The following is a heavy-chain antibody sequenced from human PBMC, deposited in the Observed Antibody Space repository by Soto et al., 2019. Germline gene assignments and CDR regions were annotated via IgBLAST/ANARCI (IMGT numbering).Heavy chain of an antibody. Sequence: QIQLVQSGAEVKKPGASVKVSCKASGYTFSSYHITWVRQAPGQGLELMGWISAYNGNTNYAQNLQGRVTMTTDPSPSTAYMELRSLRSDDTAVYYCARDLPPVDYWGQGTLVTVSS. CDR1: GYTFSSYH. CDR2: ISAYNGNT. J-gene: IGHJ4*02. V-gene: IGHV1-18*01. CDR3: ARDLPPVDY.